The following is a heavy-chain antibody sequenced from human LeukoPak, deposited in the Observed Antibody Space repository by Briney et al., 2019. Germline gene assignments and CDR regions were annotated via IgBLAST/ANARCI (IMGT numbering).Heavy chain of an antibody. V-gene: IGHV4-59*01. CDR3: ARGGRCSSTSCYEGFDY. CDR2: IYYSGST. CDR1: GGSISSYY. Sequence: SETLSLTCTVSGGSISSYYWSWIRQPPGKGLEWIGYIYYSGSTNYNPSLKSRVTISVDTSKNQFSLKLSSVTAADTAVYYCARGGRCSSTSCYEGFDYWGQGTLVTVSS. D-gene: IGHD2-2*01. J-gene: IGHJ4*02.